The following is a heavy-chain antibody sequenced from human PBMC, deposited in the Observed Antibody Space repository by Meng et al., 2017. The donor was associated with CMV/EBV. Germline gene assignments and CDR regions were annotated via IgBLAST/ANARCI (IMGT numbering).Heavy chain of an antibody. V-gene: IGHV1-69*05. CDR1: GGAFNNYA. J-gene: IGHJ4*02. D-gene: IGHD6-19*01. Sequence: SVKVSCKASGGAFNNYAISWVRQAPGQGLEWMGGIIPIFGTANYAQKFQGRVTITTDESTSTAYMELSSLRSEDTAVYYCVLDSSGCYRMWGQGTLVTVSS. CDR3: VLDSSGCYRM. CDR2: IIPIFGTA.